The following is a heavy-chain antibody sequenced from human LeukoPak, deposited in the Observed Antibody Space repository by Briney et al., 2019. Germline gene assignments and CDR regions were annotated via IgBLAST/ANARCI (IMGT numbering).Heavy chain of an antibody. D-gene: IGHD5-12*01. Sequence: GGSLRLSCAASGFTFSNYNMSWVRQAPGKGLEWVSAISGSGGSTYYADSVKGRFTISRDNSKNTLYLQMNSLRAEDTAVYYCAKDAVGLGRLRLYYYFDYWGQGTLVTVSS. CDR2: ISGSGGST. V-gene: IGHV3-23*01. CDR3: AKDAVGLGRLRLYYYFDY. J-gene: IGHJ4*02. CDR1: GFTFSNYN.